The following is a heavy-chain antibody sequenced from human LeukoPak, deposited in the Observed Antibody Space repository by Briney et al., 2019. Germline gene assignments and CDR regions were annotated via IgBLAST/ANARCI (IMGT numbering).Heavy chain of an antibody. V-gene: IGHV3-7*01. CDR3: AKLARSDDFDI. Sequence: GGSPRLSCAASGFTSSSYWMCWVRQAPGKGLEWVASIKQDGSEKKYVDSVKGRFTISGDNAKNSVYLQMNSLRAEDTAVYYCAKLARSDDFDIWGQGTMVTVSS. CDR2: IKQDGSEK. J-gene: IGHJ3*02. CDR1: GFTSSSYW.